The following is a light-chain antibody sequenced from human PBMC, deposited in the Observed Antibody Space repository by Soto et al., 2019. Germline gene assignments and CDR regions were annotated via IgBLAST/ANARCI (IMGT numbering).Light chain of an antibody. CDR1: QRVSSY. CDR3: QQRSNWPPIT. J-gene: IGKJ5*01. Sequence: EIVLTPSPATLSLSPGARATLSSRASQRVSSYLAWYQQKPGQAPRLRFCDASNRATGIPARFSGSGSGTDFTLTISSLEPEDFAVYYCQQRSNWPPITFGQGTRLEI. CDR2: DAS. V-gene: IGKV3-11*01.